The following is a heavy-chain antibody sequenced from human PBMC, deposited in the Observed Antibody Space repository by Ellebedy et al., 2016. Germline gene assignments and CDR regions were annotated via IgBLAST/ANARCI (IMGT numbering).Heavy chain of an antibody. CDR2: ISSSGSTI. CDR3: TTDGGDSSGWVYYFDY. D-gene: IGHD6-19*01. CDR1: GFTFSDYY. J-gene: IGHJ4*02. Sequence: GGSLRLSCAASGFTFSDYYMSWIRQAPGKGLEWVSYISSSGSTIYYADSVKGRFTISRDNAKNSLYLQMNSLKTEDTAVYYCTTDGGDSSGWVYYFDYWGQGTLVTVSS. V-gene: IGHV3-11*01.